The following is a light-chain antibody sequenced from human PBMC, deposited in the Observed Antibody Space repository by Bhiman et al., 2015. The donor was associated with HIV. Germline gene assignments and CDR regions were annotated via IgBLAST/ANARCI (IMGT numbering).Light chain of an antibody. CDR2: DVS. J-gene: IGLJ2*01. Sequence: QSALTQPASVSGSPGQSITISCTGSGSDVGGYNHVSWYQQHPGKAPKLMIYDVSNRPSGVPDRFSGSKSGTSASLAISGLRSEDEADYYCAAWDDSLGVVFGGGTKLTVL. CDR1: GSDVGGYNH. CDR3: AAWDDSLGVV. V-gene: IGLV2-14*03.